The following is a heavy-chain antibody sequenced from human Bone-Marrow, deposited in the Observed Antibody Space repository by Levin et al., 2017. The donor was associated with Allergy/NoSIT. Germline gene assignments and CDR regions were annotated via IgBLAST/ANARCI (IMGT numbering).Heavy chain of an antibody. CDR1: GFTFSSYA. CDR2: ISGSGGIT. CDR3: ARVLKDGYCSGGSCRNAPYFDY. Sequence: GGSLRLSCAASGFTFSSYAMSWVRQAPGKGLEGVSSISGSGGITYYADSVKGRFTISRDNSKYTLYLQMNSLRAEDTAVYYCARVLKDGYCSGGSCRNAPYFDYWGQGTLVTVSS. J-gene: IGHJ4*02. D-gene: IGHD2-15*01. V-gene: IGHV3-23*01.